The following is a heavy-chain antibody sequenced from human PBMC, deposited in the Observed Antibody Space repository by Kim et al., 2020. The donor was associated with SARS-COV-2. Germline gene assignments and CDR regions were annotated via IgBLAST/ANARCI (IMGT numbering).Heavy chain of an antibody. D-gene: IGHD6-13*01. CDR3: NMYSSSWGYYMDV. V-gene: IGHV1-8*01. Sequence: YAPKFQGRVTMTRNTSISTASMELSSLRSEDTAVYYCNMYSSSWGYYMDVWGKGTTVTVSS. J-gene: IGHJ6*03.